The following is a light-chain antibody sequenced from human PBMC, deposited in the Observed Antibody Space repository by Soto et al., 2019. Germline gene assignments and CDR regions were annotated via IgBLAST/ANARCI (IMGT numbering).Light chain of an antibody. CDR1: QGMNNY. V-gene: IGKV1-9*01. J-gene: IGKJ4*01. Sequence: DIQLTQSPSFLSASVGDRVTITCRASQGMNNYLAWYQQKAGKAPKVLIFPASTLQSGVPSRFSGSGSGTEFTLTISSLQPEDFAAYYCQQHKTSPLTFGGGTKVDIE. CDR2: PAS. CDR3: QQHKTSPLT.